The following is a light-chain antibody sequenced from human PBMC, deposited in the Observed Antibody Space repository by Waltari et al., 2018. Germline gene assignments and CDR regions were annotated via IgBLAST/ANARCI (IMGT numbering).Light chain of an antibody. CDR2: GAS. V-gene: IGKV3-20*01. J-gene: IGKJ5*01. Sequence: EIVITQFPGTLSLSPGERATLSCRASQSLNNNYLAWYQQKPSHAPRLLIYGASSRGIGIPDRLSGMGSGTDYTLTIRRLERVDFAVYDCHQYENSPFTFGQGTRLEIK. CDR3: HQYENSPFT. CDR1: QSLNNNY.